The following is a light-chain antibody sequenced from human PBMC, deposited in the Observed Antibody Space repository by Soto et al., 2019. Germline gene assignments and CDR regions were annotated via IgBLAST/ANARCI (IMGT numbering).Light chain of an antibody. CDR1: QSVSIY. CDR3: QQSYSTPPWT. CDR2: AAS. J-gene: IGKJ1*01. Sequence: VQMTQSPSSLSASVGDRVTITCRASQSVSIYLNWYQQKPGKAPNLLISAASSLQNGVPSRFRGSGSGTDFTLTISGLQPEDFATYYCQQSYSTPPWTFGKGTKVDIK. V-gene: IGKV1-39*01.